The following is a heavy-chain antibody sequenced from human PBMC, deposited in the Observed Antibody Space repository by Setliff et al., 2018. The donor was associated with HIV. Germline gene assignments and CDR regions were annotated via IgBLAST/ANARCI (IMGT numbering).Heavy chain of an antibody. D-gene: IGHD2-15*01. CDR3: ARVRYCSGGSCYGGEYWFDP. Sequence: ASVKVSCKASGGTFSNYGMSWVRQAPGQGLEWMGGIIPISGTANYAQKFQGRVTITTDESTSTAYMELSGLRSEDTAVYYCARVRYCSGGSCYGGEYWFDPWGQGTLVTVSS. CDR2: IIPISGTA. V-gene: IGHV1-69*05. J-gene: IGHJ5*02. CDR1: GGTFSNYG.